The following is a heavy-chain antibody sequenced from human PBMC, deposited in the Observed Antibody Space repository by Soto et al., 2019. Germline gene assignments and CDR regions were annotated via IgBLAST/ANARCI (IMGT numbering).Heavy chain of an antibody. CDR3: ARDLEFRDGNISHLDY. CDR1: GGTFSSHV. J-gene: IGHJ4*02. V-gene: IGHV1-69*01. D-gene: IGHD3-10*01. Sequence: QVQLVQSGAEVKKPGSSVKVSCKASGGTFSSHVFNWVRQAPGQGLEWMGGIMPIIGTANYAQKFQGRVTITADEPTSTAYVELSSLRSEDTAVYYCARDLEFRDGNISHLDYWGQGTLVTVSS. CDR2: IMPIIGTA.